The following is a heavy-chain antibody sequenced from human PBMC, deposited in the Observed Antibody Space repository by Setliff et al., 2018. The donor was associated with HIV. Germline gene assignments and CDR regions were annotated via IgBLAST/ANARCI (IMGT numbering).Heavy chain of an antibody. CDR3: ARGLNYYGSGSYLPLGY. CDR1: GGSFNDYY. Sequence: PPETLSLTCAVYGGSFNDYYWTWIRQPPGKGLEWIGEIDHSGNIKYHASLKSRVTISKDTSKNQISLKLRSVTAADTAVYYCARGLNYYGSGSYLPLGYWGQGTLVTVSS. CDR2: IDHSGNI. D-gene: IGHD3-10*01. J-gene: IGHJ4*02. V-gene: IGHV4-34*01.